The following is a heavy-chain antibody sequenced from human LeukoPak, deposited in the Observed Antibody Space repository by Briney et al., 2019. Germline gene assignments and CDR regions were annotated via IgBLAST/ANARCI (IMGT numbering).Heavy chain of an antibody. D-gene: IGHD6-13*01. CDR2: ISGSGGST. CDR1: GFTFSSYA. Sequence: GGSLRLSRAASGFTFSSYAMSWVRQAPGEGLEWVSAISGSGGSTYYADSVKGRFTISRDNSKNTLYLQMNSLRAEDTAVYYCAKRGPRVGSSWYSFDYWGQGTLVTVSS. J-gene: IGHJ4*02. V-gene: IGHV3-23*01. CDR3: AKRGPRVGSSWYSFDY.